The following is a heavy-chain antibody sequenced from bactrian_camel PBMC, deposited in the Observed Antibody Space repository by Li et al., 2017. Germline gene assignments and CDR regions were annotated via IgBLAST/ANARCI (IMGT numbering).Heavy chain of an antibody. V-gene: IGHV3S55*01. CDR1: GYTYSAYC. CDR2: VGSDGTT. Sequence: HVQLVESGGDSVQAGGSLRLSCAISGYTYSAYCMAWFRQGPGKEREGVAAVGSDGTTTYAGSVKGRFTISKDDDTQYLQMNDLKPGDTAMYYCAAATFASCAWRPGAHDFYLWGRGTQVTVS. CDR3: AAATFASCAWRPGAHDFYL. J-gene: IGHJ6*01. D-gene: IGHD4*01.